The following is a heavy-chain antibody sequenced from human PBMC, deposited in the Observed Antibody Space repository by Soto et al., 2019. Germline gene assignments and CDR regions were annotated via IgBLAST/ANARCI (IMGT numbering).Heavy chain of an antibody. V-gene: IGHV3-23*01. CDR3: ATHPTPYYYDSSGYFDY. J-gene: IGHJ4*02. CDR2: ISGSGGST. CDR1: GFTFSSYA. Sequence: GGSLRLSCAASGFTFSSYAMSWVRQAPGKGLEWVSAISGSGGSTYYADSVKGRFTISRDNSKNTLYLQMNSLRAEDTAVYYCATHPTPYYYDSSGYFDYWGQGTLVTVSS. D-gene: IGHD3-22*01.